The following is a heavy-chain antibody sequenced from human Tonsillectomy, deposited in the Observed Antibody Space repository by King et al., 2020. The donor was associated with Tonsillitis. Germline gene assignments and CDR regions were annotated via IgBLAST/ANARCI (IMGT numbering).Heavy chain of an antibody. J-gene: IGHJ4*02. V-gene: IGHV1-69*04. CDR1: GGTFSSYA. Sequence: QLVQSGAEVKKPGSSVKVSCKASGGTFSSYAINWVRQAPGQGLEWMGRIIPIFDIANYAQKFQGRVAITADKSASTAYMELSSLRSEDTAVYFCARDAGIYDYSDYYFDYWGQGTLVTVSS. D-gene: IGHD4-11*01. CDR3: ARDAGIYDYSDYYFDY. CDR2: IIPIFDIA.